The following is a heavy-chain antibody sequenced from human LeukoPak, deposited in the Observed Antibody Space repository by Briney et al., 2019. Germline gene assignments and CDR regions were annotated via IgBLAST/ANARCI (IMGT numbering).Heavy chain of an antibody. CDR3: ARDSLHTTISPFFGSAGIGFDI. J-gene: IGHJ3*02. D-gene: IGHD3-10*01. V-gene: IGHV4-39*07. Sequence: PSETLSLTCTVSGGSISSSSYYWGWIRQPPGKGLEWIGSIYYSGSTYYNPSLKSRVTISVDTSKNQFSLKLSSVTAADTAVYYCARDSLHTTISPFFGSAGIGFDIWGQGTMVTVSS. CDR2: IYYSGST. CDR1: GGSISSSSYY.